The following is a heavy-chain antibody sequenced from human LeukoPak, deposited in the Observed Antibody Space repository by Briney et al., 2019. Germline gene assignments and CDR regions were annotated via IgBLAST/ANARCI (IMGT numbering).Heavy chain of an antibody. CDR2: ISRGVGNT. D-gene: IGHD4-17*01. V-gene: IGHV3-23*01. CDR3: AKKGQADDYGKPD. CDR1: GFIFSIYG. J-gene: IGHJ4*02. Sequence: GGSLRLSCAASGFIFSIYGLSWVRQAPGKGLECVSGISRGVGNTWYADSVKGRFTISRDNSKNTLYLQMNDLRADDTAVYYCAKKGQADDYGKPDWGQGALVTVSS.